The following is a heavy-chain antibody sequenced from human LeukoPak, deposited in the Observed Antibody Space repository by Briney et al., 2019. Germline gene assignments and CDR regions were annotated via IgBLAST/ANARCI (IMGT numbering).Heavy chain of an antibody. V-gene: IGHV5-51*01. Sequence: GEPLKISCEGSGYTFSSFWGGGVRQLPGKGLEGMGIIDPSDSDTRYSPSFQGQVTISADKSISTANLQWSSLKASDTAMYYCARGVSMYSSGWSYYFDSWGQGTLVTVSS. CDR1: GYTFSSFW. J-gene: IGHJ4*02. CDR3: ARGVSMYSSGWSYYFDS. CDR2: IDPSDSDT. D-gene: IGHD6-19*01.